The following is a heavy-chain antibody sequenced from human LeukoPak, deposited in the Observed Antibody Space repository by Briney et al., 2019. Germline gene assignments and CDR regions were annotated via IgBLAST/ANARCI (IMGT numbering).Heavy chain of an antibody. V-gene: IGHV4-59*13. CDR3: ARVQLYVWVSYREYYFDY. CDR2: IYYSGST. J-gene: IGHJ4*02. D-gene: IGHD3-16*02. CDR1: GGSISSYY. Sequence: SSETLSLTCTVSGGSISSYYWSWIRQPPGKGLEWIGYIYYSGSTNYNRSLKSRVTISVDTSKNQFSLKLSSVTAEDTALYYCARVQLYVWVSYREYYFDYWGQGTLVTVSS.